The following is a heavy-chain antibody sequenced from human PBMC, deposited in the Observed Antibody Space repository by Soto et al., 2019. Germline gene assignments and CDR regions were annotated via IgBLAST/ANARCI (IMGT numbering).Heavy chain of an antibody. CDR2: IYYSGST. D-gene: IGHD3-3*01. CDR1: GGSISSYY. J-gene: IGHJ5*02. CDR3: ARVLRITIFGVVTNWFDP. Sequence: SETLSLTCTVSGGSISSYYWSWIRQPPGKGLEWIGYIYYSGSTNYNPSLKSRVTISVDTSKNQFSLKLSSVTAADTAVYYCARVLRITIFGVVTNWFDPWGQGTLVTVSS. V-gene: IGHV4-59*01.